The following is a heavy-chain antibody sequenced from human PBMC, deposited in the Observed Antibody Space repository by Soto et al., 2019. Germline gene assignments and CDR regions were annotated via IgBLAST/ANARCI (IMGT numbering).Heavy chain of an antibody. D-gene: IGHD2-2*01. CDR1: GYSFTSYW. J-gene: IGHJ5*02. Sequence: GESLKISCKGSGYSFTSYWMGWVRQMPGKGLEWMGIIYPGDSDTRYSPSFQGQVTISADKSISTAYLQWSSLKASDTAMYYCARQYCSSTSCYSSWFDPWGQGTLVTVSS. CDR3: ARQYCSSTSCYSSWFDP. V-gene: IGHV5-51*01. CDR2: IYPGDSDT.